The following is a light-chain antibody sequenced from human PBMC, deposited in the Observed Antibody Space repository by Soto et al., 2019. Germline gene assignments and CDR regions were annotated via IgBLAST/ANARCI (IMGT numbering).Light chain of an antibody. J-gene: IGLJ1*01. CDR1: SSDVGSYNL. CDR3: CSYAGSSTSV. CDR2: EGS. Sequence: QSVLTQPASVSGSPGQSITISCTGTSSDVGSYNLVSWYQQHPGKAPQLMIYEGSKRPSGVSNRFSGSKSGNTASLTISGLQAEDEADYYCCSYAGSSTSVFGTGTKLTVL. V-gene: IGLV2-23*01.